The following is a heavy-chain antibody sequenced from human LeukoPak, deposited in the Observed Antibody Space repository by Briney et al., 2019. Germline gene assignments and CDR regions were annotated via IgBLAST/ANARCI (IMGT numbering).Heavy chain of an antibody. V-gene: IGHV4-59*08. CDR3: AGHHPRNTVDF. Sequence: SEILSLTCTVSGGSISSYYWSWTRQPPGKGLEWIAYISDIGSINYNPSLKSRVTISLDTSKNQFTLKLSSVTAADTAVYYCAGHHPRNTVDFWGQGTLVTVSS. D-gene: IGHD2/OR15-2a*01. CDR2: ISDIGSI. CDR1: GGSISSYY. J-gene: IGHJ4*02.